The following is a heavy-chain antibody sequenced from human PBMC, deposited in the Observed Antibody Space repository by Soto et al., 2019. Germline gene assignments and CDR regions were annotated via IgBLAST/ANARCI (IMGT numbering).Heavy chain of an antibody. CDR1: GYTFSSYG. CDR3: ARGQNSSSWYRRWNYYYYSVRAV. Sequence: GASVKVSCKVSGYTFSSYGISWVRQAPGQGLEWMGWITAYSGNTGYAQKFQGRVTMTRNTSISTAYMELSSLRSEDTAVYYCARGQNSSSWYRRWNYYYYSVRAVWGKGTTVTVSS. D-gene: IGHD6-13*01. CDR2: ITAYSGNT. J-gene: IGHJ6*04. V-gene: IGHV1-8*01.